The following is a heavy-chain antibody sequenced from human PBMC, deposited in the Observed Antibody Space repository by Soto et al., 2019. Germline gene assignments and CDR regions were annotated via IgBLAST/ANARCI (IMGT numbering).Heavy chain of an antibody. J-gene: IGHJ5*02. CDR2: INTDGTRT. CDR3: ARVKSGSYDWSDP. Sequence: DVQLVESGGGLVQPGGSLRLSCAASGFTFNNYWMHWVRQAPGKGLMWVSRINTDGTRTTYADSVKGRFAISRDNAKNTGYLPMNSPRADETAVYFCARVKSGSYDWSDPWGQGTLVTVSS. D-gene: IGHD3-10*01. CDR1: GFTFNNYW. V-gene: IGHV3-74*01.